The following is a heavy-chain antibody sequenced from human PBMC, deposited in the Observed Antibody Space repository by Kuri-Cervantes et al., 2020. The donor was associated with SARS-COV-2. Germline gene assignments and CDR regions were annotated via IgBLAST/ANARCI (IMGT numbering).Heavy chain of an antibody. Sequence: GGSLRLSCAASGFTFSSYGMHWVRQAPGKGLEWVAVIWYDGSNKYYVDSVKGRFTISRDNSKNTLYLQMNSLRAEDTAVYYCAAELVAAYGMDVWGRGTTVTVSS. CDR1: GFTFSSYG. CDR3: AAELVAAYGMDV. CDR2: IWYDGSNK. V-gene: IGHV3-33*01. D-gene: IGHD1-7*01. J-gene: IGHJ6*02.